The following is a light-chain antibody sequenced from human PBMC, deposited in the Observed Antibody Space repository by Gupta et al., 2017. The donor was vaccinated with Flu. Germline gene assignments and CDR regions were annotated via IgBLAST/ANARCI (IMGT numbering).Light chain of an antibody. J-gene: IGKJ4*01. CDR3: QQYNSYPLT. V-gene: IGKV1D-16*01. CDR2: ATS. Sequence: DVQMTQSPSALSASVGDRVTITCRASQDIGNWLAWYQQKPQSAPKSLIFATSTLRSGIPSRFSGTGSGTDFTLTITGLQAEDVGTYYCQQYNSYPLTFGGGTKVEI. CDR1: QDIGNW.